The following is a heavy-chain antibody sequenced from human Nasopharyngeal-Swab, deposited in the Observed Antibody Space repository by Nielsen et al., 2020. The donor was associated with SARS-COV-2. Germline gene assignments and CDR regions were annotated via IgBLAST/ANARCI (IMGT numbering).Heavy chain of an antibody. Sequence: PLETLSLTCTVSGGSISGSSFFWAWIRQSPGKGLEWIGAIYYSAITHYTPSLKSRVTISVDTSKNQFSLKLSSVTAADTAVYYCAKPRRYNWFFDAYDLWGPGTRVTVST. CDR2: IYYSAIT. D-gene: IGHD1-1*01. J-gene: IGHJ3*01. V-gene: IGHV4-39*01. CDR1: GGSISGSSFF. CDR3: AKPRRYNWFFDAYDL.